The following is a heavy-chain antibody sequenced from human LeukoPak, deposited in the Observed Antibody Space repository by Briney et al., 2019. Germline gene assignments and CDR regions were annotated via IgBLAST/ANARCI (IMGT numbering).Heavy chain of an antibody. D-gene: IGHD3-10*01. CDR2: IKQDGSEK. J-gene: IGHJ6*04. V-gene: IGHV3-7*03. Sequence: GGSLRLSCAASGFTFSSYWMSWVRQAPGKGLEWVANIKQDGSEKYYVDSVKGRFTISRDDAKNSLYLQMNSLRAEDTAVYYCARDPVLLWFGNYGMDVWGKGTTVTVSS. CDR3: ARDPVLLWFGNYGMDV. CDR1: GFTFSSYW.